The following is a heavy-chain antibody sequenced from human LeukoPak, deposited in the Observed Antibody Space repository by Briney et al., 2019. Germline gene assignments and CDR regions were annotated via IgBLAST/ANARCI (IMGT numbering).Heavy chain of an antibody. CDR1: GGSLSSYY. CDR3: ASVYYYGSGSYFDY. V-gene: IGHV4-59*01. Sequence: PSETLSLTCTVSGGSLSSYYWSWIRHPPGEGLEWIGYIYYSGSTNYNPSLKSRVTISVDTSKNQFSLKLSSVTAADTAVYYCASVYYYGSGSYFDYWGQGTLVTVSS. D-gene: IGHD3-10*01. J-gene: IGHJ4*02. CDR2: IYYSGST.